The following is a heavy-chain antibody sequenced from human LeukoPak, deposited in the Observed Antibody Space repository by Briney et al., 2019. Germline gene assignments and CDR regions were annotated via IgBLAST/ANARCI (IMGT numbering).Heavy chain of an antibody. CDR1: GYSFPNYW. CDR2: IYPGDSNT. V-gene: IGHV5-51*01. CDR3: ALSVRYLDWLPPYYYYYYGMDV. Sequence: GESLKISCKGSGYSFPNYWIGWVRQMPGKGLEWMGIIYPGDSNTKYSPSFKGQVTISADKSISTAYLQWSSLKASDTAMYYCALSVRYLDWLPPYYYYYYGMDVWGQGTTVTVSS. D-gene: IGHD3-9*01. J-gene: IGHJ6*02.